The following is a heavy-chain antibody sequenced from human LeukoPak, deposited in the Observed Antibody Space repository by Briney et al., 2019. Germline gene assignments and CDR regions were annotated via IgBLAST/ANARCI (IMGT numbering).Heavy chain of an antibody. CDR3: ARSSRGWQRSPNWFDP. CDR1: GFTFSSYS. J-gene: IGHJ5*02. CDR2: ISSSSSYI. D-gene: IGHD2-15*01. Sequence: GGSLRLSCAASGFTFSSYSMNWVRQAPGKGLEWVSSISSSSSYIYYADSVKGRFTISRDNAKNSLYLQMNSLRAEDTAVYYCARSSRGWQRSPNWFDPWGQGTLVTVSS. V-gene: IGHV3-21*01.